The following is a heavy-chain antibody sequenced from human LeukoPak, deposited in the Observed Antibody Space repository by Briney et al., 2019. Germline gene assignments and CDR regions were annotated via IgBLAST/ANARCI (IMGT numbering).Heavy chain of an antibody. J-gene: IGHJ4*02. V-gene: IGHV3-66*01. CDR3: ARVRCSSNSCFPDY. CDR2: IYSGGST. D-gene: IGHD2-2*01. CDR1: GFTVSGNY. Sequence: GGSLRLSCAASGFTVSGNYMTWVRQVSGKGLEWVSVIYSGGSTYYTDSVQGRFSISRDNSQNTLYLQMNSLRAEDTAVYYCARVRCSSNSCFPDYWGQGTLVTVSS.